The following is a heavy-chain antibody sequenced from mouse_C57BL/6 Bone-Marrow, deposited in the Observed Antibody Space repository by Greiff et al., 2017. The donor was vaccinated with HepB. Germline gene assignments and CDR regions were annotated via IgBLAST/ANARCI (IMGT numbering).Heavy chain of an antibody. Sequence: DVQLQESGGGLVQPGGSMKLSCAASGFTFSDAWMDWVRQSPEKGLEWVAEIRNKANNHATYYAESVKGRFTISRDDSKSSVYLQMNSLRAEDTGIYYCTPHGSSYYWYFDVWGTGTTVTVSS. J-gene: IGHJ1*03. V-gene: IGHV6-6*01. CDR3: TPHGSSYYWYFDV. CDR1: GFTFSDAW. D-gene: IGHD1-1*01. CDR2: IRNKANNHAT.